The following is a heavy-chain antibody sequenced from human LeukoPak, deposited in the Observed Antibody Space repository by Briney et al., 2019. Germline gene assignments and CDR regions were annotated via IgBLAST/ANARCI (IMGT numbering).Heavy chain of an antibody. CDR1: GGSITYFY. Sequence: SETLSLTCTVSGGSITYFYWNWVRQSPEKGLEWIGYISNTGSTNYNPSLKSRVAIPVDTSKNQFSLNLSSVTAADTALYYCTRGFRTSFSDQWGQGTLVTVSS. CDR3: TRGFRTSFSDQ. D-gene: IGHD2-2*01. J-gene: IGHJ4*02. CDR2: ISNTGST. V-gene: IGHV4-59*01.